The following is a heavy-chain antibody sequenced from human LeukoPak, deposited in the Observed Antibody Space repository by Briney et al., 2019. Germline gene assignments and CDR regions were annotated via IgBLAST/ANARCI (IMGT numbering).Heavy chain of an antibody. Sequence: GGSLRLSCAASGFTFSTYAMSWVRQAPGKGLEWVSLVSGSGASTYYADSVKGRFTLSRDNSKNTLYLQMNSLRAEDTAVYYCAKGGRTILANSYFDYWGQGTLVTVSS. V-gene: IGHV3-23*01. CDR3: AKGGRTILANSYFDY. CDR2: VSGSGAST. CDR1: GFTFSTYA. D-gene: IGHD2/OR15-2a*01. J-gene: IGHJ4*02.